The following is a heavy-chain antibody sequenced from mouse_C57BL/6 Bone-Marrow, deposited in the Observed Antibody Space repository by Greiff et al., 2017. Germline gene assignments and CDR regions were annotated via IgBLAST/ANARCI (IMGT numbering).Heavy chain of an antibody. CDR3: TRTLYYGSSFAY. V-gene: IGHV1-5*01. Sequence: VQLKESGTVLARPGASVKMSCKTSGYTFTSYWMHWVKQRPGQGLEWIGAIYPGNSDTSYNQKFKGKAKLTAVTSASTAYMELSSLTNEDSAVYYCTRTLYYGSSFAYWGQGTLVTVSA. CDR2: IYPGNSDT. J-gene: IGHJ3*01. CDR1: GYTFTSYW. D-gene: IGHD1-1*01.